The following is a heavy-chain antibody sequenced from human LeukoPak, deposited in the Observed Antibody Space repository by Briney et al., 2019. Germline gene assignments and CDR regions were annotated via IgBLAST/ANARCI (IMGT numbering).Heavy chain of an antibody. D-gene: IGHD4-17*01. CDR2: VIPIFGTA. CDR3: ARDSLGGDYGDYDAFDI. V-gene: IGHV1-69*06. CDR1: GGTFSSYA. J-gene: IGHJ3*02. Sequence: SVKVSCKASGGTFSSYAISWVRQAPGQGLEWMGGVIPIFGTANYAQKFQGRVTITADKSTSTAYMELSSLRSEDTAVYYCARDSLGGDYGDYDAFDIWGQGTMVTVSS.